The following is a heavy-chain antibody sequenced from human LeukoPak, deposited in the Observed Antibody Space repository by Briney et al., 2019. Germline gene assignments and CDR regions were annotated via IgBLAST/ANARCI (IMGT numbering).Heavy chain of an antibody. Sequence: GGSLRLSCAASGFTFSSYSMNWVRQAPGKGLEWVSVIYSGGSTYYADSVKGRFTISRDNSKNTLYLQMNSLRAEDTAVYYCLLRQKVFDYWGQGTLVTVSS. J-gene: IGHJ4*02. CDR3: LLRQKVFDY. D-gene: IGHD3-10*01. CDR2: IYSGGST. V-gene: IGHV3-66*01. CDR1: GFTFSSYS.